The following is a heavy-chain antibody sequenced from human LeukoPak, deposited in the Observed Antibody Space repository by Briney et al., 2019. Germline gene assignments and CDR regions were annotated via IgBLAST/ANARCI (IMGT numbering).Heavy chain of an antibody. CDR2: IIPMFGTA. V-gene: IGHV1-69*06. CDR3: ASGTTDIVVVPATLRNYYFDY. Sequence: SVKVSCKASGGTFTTYAINWVRQAPGQGLEWMGGIIPMFGTAKYAQKFQGRVTITADKSTSTAYMELSSLRSEDTAVYYCASGTTDIVVVPATLRNYYFDYWGQGTLVTVSS. J-gene: IGHJ4*02. D-gene: IGHD2-2*01. CDR1: GGTFTTYA.